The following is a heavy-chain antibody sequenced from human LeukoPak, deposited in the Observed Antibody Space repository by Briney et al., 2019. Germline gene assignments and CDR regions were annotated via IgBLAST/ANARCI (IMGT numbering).Heavy chain of an antibody. Sequence: SETLSLTCTVSGGSISSYYWSWIRQPPGKGLEWIGFIYYSGSSYYNPSLKSRVTMSVDTSKNQFSLKLTSVTAADTAVYYCAGADRHDYGEDYWGQGTLVTVSS. CDR2: IYYSGSS. J-gene: IGHJ4*02. CDR1: GGSISSYY. CDR3: AGADRHDYGEDY. D-gene: IGHD4-17*01. V-gene: IGHV4-59*01.